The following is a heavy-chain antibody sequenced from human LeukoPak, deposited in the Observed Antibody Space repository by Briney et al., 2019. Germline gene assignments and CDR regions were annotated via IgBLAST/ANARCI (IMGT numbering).Heavy chain of an antibody. CDR1: GYTFTSYD. CDR3: GRGTACRAFDI. J-gene: IGHJ3*02. D-gene: IGHD6-6*01. CDR2: MNPNSGNT. V-gene: IGHV1-8*01. Sequence: GASVKVSCKASGYTFTSYDINWVRQATGQGLEWMGWMNPNSGNTGYAQKFQGRVTMTRNTSISTAYMELSSLRSGDTAVYYCGRGTACRAFDIWGQGTMVTVSS.